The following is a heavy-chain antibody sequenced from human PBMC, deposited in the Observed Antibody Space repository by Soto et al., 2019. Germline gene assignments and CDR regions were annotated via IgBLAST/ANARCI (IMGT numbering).Heavy chain of an antibody. CDR2: ISAHNGNT. CDR3: ARGRYGDY. CDR1: GYAFTTYG. J-gene: IGHJ4*02. D-gene: IGHD1-1*01. V-gene: IGHV1-18*01. Sequence: QVHLVQSGAEVKKPGASVKVSCQGSGYAFTTYGITWVRQAPGQGLEWMGWISAHNGNTNYAQKLQGRVTVTRDTSTSTAYMELRSLSCDDTAVYYCARGRYGDYWGQGALVTVSS.